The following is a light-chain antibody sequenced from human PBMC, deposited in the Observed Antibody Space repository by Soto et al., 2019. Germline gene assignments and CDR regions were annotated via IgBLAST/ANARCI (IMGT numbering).Light chain of an antibody. CDR3: QQYGSSRT. Sequence: EVVLGESPGTLALARGERATRSGRAGQSVSSSYLAGYQQTPGQAPRLLLSGASSRATGIPARFSGRGSGPAFPLTISRLEPEDFAVYYCQQYGSSRTFGQGTKVDIK. CDR2: GAS. J-gene: IGKJ1*01. CDR1: QSVSSSY. V-gene: IGKV3-20*01.